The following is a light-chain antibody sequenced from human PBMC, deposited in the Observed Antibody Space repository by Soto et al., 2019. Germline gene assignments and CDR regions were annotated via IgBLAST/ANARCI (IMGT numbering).Light chain of an antibody. V-gene: IGLV2-11*01. J-gene: IGLJ1*01. CDR2: DVS. CDR3: CSYAGSSYV. CDR1: SIDVGGYNY. Sequence: SVLTQPRSVSVCPGQSFTSSGTVTSIDVGGYNYVSWYQQHPGKAPKLMIYDVSKRPSGVPDRFSGSKSGNTASLTISGLQAEDEADYYCCSYAGSSYVFGTGTKVTVL.